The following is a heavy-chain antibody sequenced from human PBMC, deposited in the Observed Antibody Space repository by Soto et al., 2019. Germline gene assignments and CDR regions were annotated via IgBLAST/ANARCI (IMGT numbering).Heavy chain of an antibody. J-gene: IGHJ4*02. CDR2: INHSGST. D-gene: IGHD5-12*01. Sequence: SETLSLTCAVYGGSFSGYYWSWIRQPPGKGLEWIGEINHSGSTNYNPSLKSRVTISVDTSKNQFSLKLSSVTAADTAVYYCASPRWLRFNFDYWGQGTLVTVSS. CDR3: ASPRWLRFNFDY. V-gene: IGHV4-34*01. CDR1: GGSFSGYY.